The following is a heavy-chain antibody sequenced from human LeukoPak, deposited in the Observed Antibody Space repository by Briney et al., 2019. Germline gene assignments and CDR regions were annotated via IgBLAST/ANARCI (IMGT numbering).Heavy chain of an antibody. CDR2: IGGDSSWT. Sequence: PGGSLRLSCEASGFSFGANTMNWVRQAPGMGLEWVSGIGGDSSWTSYADSMKGRFTISRDNSKNTLYLQVNSLRAEDTAMYYCARNILFAFDIWGQGTMVTVSS. V-gene: IGHV3-23*01. CDR1: GFSFGANT. CDR3: ARNILFAFDI. J-gene: IGHJ3*02.